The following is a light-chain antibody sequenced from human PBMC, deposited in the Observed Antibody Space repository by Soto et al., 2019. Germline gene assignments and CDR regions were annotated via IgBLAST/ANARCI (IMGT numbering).Light chain of an antibody. Sequence: QSALTQPASVSGSPGQSITISCTGASSDVGGSNYVSWYQQHPGKVPKLMIYEVSNRPSGVSNRFSGSKSGNTASLAISGLQAEDEADYYCSSFTSSSTWVFGGGTKLTVL. V-gene: IGLV2-14*01. CDR3: SSFTSSSTWV. CDR1: SSDVGGSNY. CDR2: EVS. J-gene: IGLJ3*02.